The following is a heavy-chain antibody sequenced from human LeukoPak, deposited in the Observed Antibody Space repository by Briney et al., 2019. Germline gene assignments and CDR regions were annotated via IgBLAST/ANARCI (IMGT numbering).Heavy chain of an antibody. CDR2: IYYSGST. CDR1: GGSISSSSYY. D-gene: IGHD3-22*01. CDR3: ARSMLVVYYDSSGYYYIDY. Sequence: PSETLSLTCTVSGGSISSSSYYWGWIRQPPGKGLEWIGSIYYSGSTYYNPSLKSRVTISVDTSKNQFSLKLSSVTAADTAVYYCARSMLVVYYDSSGYYYIDYWGQGTLVTISS. J-gene: IGHJ4*02. V-gene: IGHV4-39*07.